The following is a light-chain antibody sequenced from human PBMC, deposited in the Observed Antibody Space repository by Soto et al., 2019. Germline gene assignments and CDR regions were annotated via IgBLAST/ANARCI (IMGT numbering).Light chain of an antibody. V-gene: IGKV3-11*01. Sequence: EIVLTQSPATLSLSPGERATLSCRASQSVSSYLAWYQQKPGQAPRLLIYDASNRATGIPARLSGSVSGTDFTLTISSLEPEDFAVYYCQQRSNWPPRLFTFGPGTKVDIK. CDR1: QSVSSY. CDR3: QQRSNWPPRLFT. J-gene: IGKJ3*01. CDR2: DAS.